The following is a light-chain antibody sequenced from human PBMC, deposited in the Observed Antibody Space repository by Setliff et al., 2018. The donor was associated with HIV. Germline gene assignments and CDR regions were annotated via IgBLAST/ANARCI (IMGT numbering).Light chain of an antibody. V-gene: IGLV1-47*01. CDR3: AAWDDSLSGLWV. CDR2: RNN. J-gene: IGLJ1*01. Sequence: LAQPPSASGTPGQKVTISCPGGRSNIGSNYVYWYQQLPGTAPKLLIYRNNQRPSGVPDRFSGSKSGTSASLAISGLRSEDEGDYYCAAWDDSLSGLWVFGTGTKVTV. CDR1: RSNIGSNY.